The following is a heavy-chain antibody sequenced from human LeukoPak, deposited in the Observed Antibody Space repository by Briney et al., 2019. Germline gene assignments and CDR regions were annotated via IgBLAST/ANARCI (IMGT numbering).Heavy chain of an antibody. CDR3: AKDPHNPEWGSGYDSPFDY. V-gene: IGHV3-53*01. J-gene: IGHJ4*02. Sequence: PGGSLRLSCAASGFTVSSNYMSWVRQAPGKGLEWVSVIYSGGRTYYADSVKGRFTISRDNSKNTLYLQMNSPRAEDTAVYYCAKDPHNPEWGSGYDSPFDYWGQGTLVTVSS. CDR1: GFTVSSNY. D-gene: IGHD5-12*01. CDR2: IYSGGRT.